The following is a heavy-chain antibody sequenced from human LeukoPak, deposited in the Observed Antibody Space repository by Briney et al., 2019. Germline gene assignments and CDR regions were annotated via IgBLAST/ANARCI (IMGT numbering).Heavy chain of an antibody. V-gene: IGHV3-7*03. CDR2: IKQDGGEK. J-gene: IGHJ4*02. Sequence: PGGSLRLSCVDSGITFSKYWMSWVRQAPGKGLEWVANIKQDGGEKYYVDSVKGRFTISRDNAKNSLYLQMNSLRVEDTAVYYCARGGGIVGATYDYWGQGTLVTVSS. CDR1: GITFSKYW. D-gene: IGHD1-26*01. CDR3: ARGGGIVGATYDY.